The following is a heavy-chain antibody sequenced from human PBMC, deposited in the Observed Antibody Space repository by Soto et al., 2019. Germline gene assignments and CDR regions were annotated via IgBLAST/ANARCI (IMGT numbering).Heavy chain of an antibody. V-gene: IGHV3-48*03. CDR1: GFTVSSYE. D-gene: IGHD3-22*01. Sequence: GGSLRLSCAASGFTVSSYEMNWLRPAPGKGLEWVSYISSSGSTIYYADSVKGRFTISRDNAKNSLDLQMNSLRAEDTAVYYCARFGPYYYDSSGYYDRAFDIWGQGTMVTVSS. CDR3: ARFGPYYYDSSGYYDRAFDI. J-gene: IGHJ3*02. CDR2: ISSSGSTI.